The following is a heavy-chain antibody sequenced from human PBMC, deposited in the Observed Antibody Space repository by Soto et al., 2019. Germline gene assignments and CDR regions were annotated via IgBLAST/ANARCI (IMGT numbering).Heavy chain of an antibody. D-gene: IGHD2-8*02. V-gene: IGHV1-69*01. CDR2: IIPMFNVT. Sequence: QVQLVQSGAEMKKPGSSVKVSCRASGGTFSTFTINWVRQVPGQGLEGMGGIIPMFNVTKYEQKFEDRVTSTADESSKTGYMQVSSLRSEDTAVYYCARDYWTATNCYKNFGMVVWGQGTTVIVSS. CDR1: GGTFSTFT. J-gene: IGHJ6*02. CDR3: ARDYWTATNCYKNFGMVV.